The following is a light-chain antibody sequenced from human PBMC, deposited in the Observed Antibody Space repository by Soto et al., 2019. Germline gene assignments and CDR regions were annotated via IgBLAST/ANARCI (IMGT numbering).Light chain of an antibody. J-gene: IGKJ2*01. CDR3: YHYDRSPYT. V-gene: IGKV3-20*01. CDR1: QSISSNF. CDR2: DAS. Sequence: EIVLTQSPGTLSLSPGERATLFCRASQSISSNFLAWYQQTPGQTPRLLIYDASSRATGIPDRFSGSGSGTDFTLTSSRLEPEDFAVYYCYHYDRSPYTFVQGTKREIK.